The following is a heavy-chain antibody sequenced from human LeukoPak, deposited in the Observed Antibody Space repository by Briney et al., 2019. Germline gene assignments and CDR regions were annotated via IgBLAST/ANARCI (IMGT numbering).Heavy chain of an antibody. Sequence: PSETLSLTCAVSGGSISSSNWWSWVRQPPGKGLEWIGEIYHSGSTSYNPSLKSRVTISVDKSKNQFSLKLSSVTAADTAVYYCASSLAYYDILTGYAAGAFDIWGQGTMVTVSS. V-gene: IGHV4-4*02. CDR2: IYHSGST. CDR1: GGSISSSNW. D-gene: IGHD3-9*01. CDR3: ASSLAYYDILTGYAAGAFDI. J-gene: IGHJ3*02.